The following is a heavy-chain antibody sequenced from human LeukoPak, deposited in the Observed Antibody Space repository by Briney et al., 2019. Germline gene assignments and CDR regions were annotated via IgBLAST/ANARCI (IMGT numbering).Heavy chain of an antibody. D-gene: IGHD6-13*01. CDR3: ARQASAGKTLYFDY. V-gene: IGHV3-30-3*01. CDR2: ISYDGSNK. Sequence: GGSLRLSCAASGFAFSSYAMHWVRQAPGRGLEWVAVISYDGSNKYYADSVKGRFTISRDNSKNTLYLQMNSLRAEDTAVYYCARQASAGKTLYFDYWGQGTLVTVSS. CDR1: GFAFSSYA. J-gene: IGHJ4*02.